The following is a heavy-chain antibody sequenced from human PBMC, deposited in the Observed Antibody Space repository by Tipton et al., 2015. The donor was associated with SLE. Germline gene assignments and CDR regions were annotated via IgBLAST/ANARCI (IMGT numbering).Heavy chain of an antibody. J-gene: IGHJ6*03. CDR2: INYNGHT. CDR3: ARLYRLVPPTLTYHYMDV. CDR1: GASISSDY. Sequence: TLSLTCTVSGASISSDYWTWIRQPTGKALEFIAYINYNGHTDYNPSLKSRASISLDTSRNQFSLQLSSVTAADTALYFCARLYRLVPPTLTYHYMDVWGRGTTVTVSS. V-gene: IGHV4-59*01. D-gene: IGHD2-15*01.